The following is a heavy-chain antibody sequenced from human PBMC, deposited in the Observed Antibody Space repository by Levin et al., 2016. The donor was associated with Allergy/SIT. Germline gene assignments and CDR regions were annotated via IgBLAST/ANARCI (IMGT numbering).Heavy chain of an antibody. Sequence: GESLKISCAASGFTFSSYSMNWVRQAPGKGLEWVSSISSSSSYIYYADSVKGRFTISRDNAKNSLYLQMNSLRAEDTAVYYCARVLSPSGYDYWGQGTLVTVSS. D-gene: IGHD3-22*01. V-gene: IGHV3-21*01. J-gene: IGHJ4*02. CDR2: ISSSSSYI. CDR1: GFTFSSYS. CDR3: ARVLSPSGYDY.